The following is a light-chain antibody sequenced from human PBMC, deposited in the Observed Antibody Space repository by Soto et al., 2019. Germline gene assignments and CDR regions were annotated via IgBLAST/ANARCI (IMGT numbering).Light chain of an antibody. CDR2: ANS. CDR3: QSYDSSLSGYV. Sequence: QSVWPQPHSVSGAPGQRVTISCTGSSSNIGAGNDVNWDQQLPGTAPKLLIYANSNRPSGVPDRVSGSKSGTTATLAITGLKAEDEDDYYCQSYDSSLSGYVFGTGTKLTV. CDR1: SSNIGAGND. V-gene: IGLV1-40*01. J-gene: IGLJ1*01.